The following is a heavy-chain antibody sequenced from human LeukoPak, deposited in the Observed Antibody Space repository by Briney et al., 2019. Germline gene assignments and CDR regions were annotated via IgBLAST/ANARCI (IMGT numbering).Heavy chain of an antibody. V-gene: IGHV1-46*01. CDR2: INPSGGST. CDR1: GYTFTSYC. CDR3: ARDHLVSSSSSAYYYYGMDV. J-gene: IGHJ6*02. Sequence: GASVKVSCKASGYTFTSYCMHWVRQAPGQGLEWMGIINPSGGSTSYAQKFQGRVTMTRDTSTSTVYMELSSLRSEDTAVYYCARDHLVSSSSSAYYYYGMDVWGQGTTVTVSS. D-gene: IGHD6-6*01.